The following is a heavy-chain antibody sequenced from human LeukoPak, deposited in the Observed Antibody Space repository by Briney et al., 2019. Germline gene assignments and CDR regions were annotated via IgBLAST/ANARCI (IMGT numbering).Heavy chain of an antibody. CDR1: GFTVSSNY. CDR2: IYSGGST. J-gene: IGHJ4*02. Sequence: PGGSLRLSCAASGFTVSSNYMSWVRQAPGKGLEWVSVIYSGGSTHYADSVKDRFTISRDNSKNTLYLQMNSLRAEDTAVYSCVRGTFYGGYYYMDVWGQGTLVTVSS. CDR3: VRGTFYGGYYYMDV. D-gene: IGHD5-12*01. V-gene: IGHV3-66*01.